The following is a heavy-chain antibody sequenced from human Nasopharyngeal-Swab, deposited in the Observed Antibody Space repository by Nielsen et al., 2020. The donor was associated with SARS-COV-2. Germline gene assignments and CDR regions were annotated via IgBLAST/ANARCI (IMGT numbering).Heavy chain of an antibody. V-gene: IGHV3-23*01. Sequence: GESLKISCAASGFTFSNYAMSWVRQAPGKGLEWVSTINNRDDDTHYVDSVRGRFTVSRDNSKNTLYLQMNSLRGEDTAIYYCVKDLAYDEVSWGQGTLVTVSS. CDR2: INNRDDDT. J-gene: IGHJ5*02. D-gene: IGHD5-12*01. CDR3: VKDLAYDEVS. CDR1: GFTFSNYA.